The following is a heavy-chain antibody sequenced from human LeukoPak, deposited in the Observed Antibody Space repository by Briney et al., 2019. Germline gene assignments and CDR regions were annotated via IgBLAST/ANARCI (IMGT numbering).Heavy chain of an antibody. CDR3: ARQKTLWFGELSLYGMDV. CDR1: GGSISSSSYY. Sequence: PSETLSLTCTVSGGSISSSSYYWGWIRQPPGKGLEWLGSIYYSVSTYYNPYLKSRVTITVDTSKNQFSLKLSSVTAADTAVYYCARQKTLWFGELSLYGMDVWGQGTTVTVSS. D-gene: IGHD3-10*01. CDR2: IYYSVST. J-gene: IGHJ6*02. V-gene: IGHV4-39*01.